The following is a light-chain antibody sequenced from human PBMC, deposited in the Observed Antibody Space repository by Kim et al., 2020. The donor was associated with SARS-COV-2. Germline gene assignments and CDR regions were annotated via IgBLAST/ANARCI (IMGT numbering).Light chain of an antibody. CDR2: STS. CDR3: HQSHTYPLT. V-gene: IGKV1-5*03. Sequence: DIKMTQSPSALSASVGDTVIITCRASESVGTLLSWFQQRPGKATNLLIYSTSTLAAGVPSRFSGSGSVTEFSLTINGLQPDDFATYYCHQSHTYPLTFGGGTKVNIK. CDR1: ESVGTL. J-gene: IGKJ4*01.